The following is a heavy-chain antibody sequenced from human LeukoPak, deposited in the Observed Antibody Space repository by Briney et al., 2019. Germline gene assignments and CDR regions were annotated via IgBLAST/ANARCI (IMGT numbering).Heavy chain of an antibody. CDR2: ISSSSSYT. J-gene: IGHJ4*02. CDR1: GFTFSDYY. Sequence: GGSLRLPCAASGFTFSDYYMSWIRQAPGKGLEWISYISSSSSYTNYVDSVKGRFTISRDNAKNSLYLQMNSLRAEDTAVYYCARAVSVSSYYFDCWGQGTLVTVSS. CDR3: ARAVSVSSYYFDC. V-gene: IGHV3-11*05. D-gene: IGHD5/OR15-5a*01.